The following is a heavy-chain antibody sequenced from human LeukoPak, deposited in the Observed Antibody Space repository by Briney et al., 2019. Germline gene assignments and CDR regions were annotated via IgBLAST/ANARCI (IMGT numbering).Heavy chain of an antibody. V-gene: IGHV3-21*01. Sequence: GSLTVSCAASGFTFSSHNMNWVRQAPMKGLEWVSSIGTDGSYIYYADSVQGRFTISRDNAKNSLYLQMNSLTAEDTAVYYCARKMKTGDRVGTFDIWGQGTMVAVSS. CDR1: GFTFSSHN. CDR2: IGTDGSYI. D-gene: IGHD1-1*01. CDR3: ARKMKTGDRVGTFDI. J-gene: IGHJ3*02.